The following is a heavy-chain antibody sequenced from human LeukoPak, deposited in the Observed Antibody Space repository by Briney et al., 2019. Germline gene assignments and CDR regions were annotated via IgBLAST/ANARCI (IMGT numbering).Heavy chain of an antibody. CDR3: VNLAGMVRENPGPIDY. CDR2: IYYSGST. V-gene: IGHV4-31*03. Sequence: ASQTLPLTCTVSGGSISSGGYYWSWIRQHPGKGLEWIGYIYYSGSTYYNPSLKSRVTISVDTSKNQFSLKLSSVTAADTAVYYCVNLAGMVRENPGPIDYWGQGTLVTVSS. CDR1: GGSISSGGYY. D-gene: IGHD3-10*01. J-gene: IGHJ4*02.